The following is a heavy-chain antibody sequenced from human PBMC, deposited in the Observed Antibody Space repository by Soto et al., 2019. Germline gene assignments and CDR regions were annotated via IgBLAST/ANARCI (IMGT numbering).Heavy chain of an antibody. CDR3: AKQLGYCSTGRCYFDY. CDR2: VNPDGSDT. V-gene: IGHV3-23*01. Sequence: GGSLRLSCAASGFTFGDSAMSWVRQPPGKGLEWLAAVNPDGSDTFYADSVKGRFTISRDNSQNTVNLQMNSLRVEDTAVYYCAKQLGYCSTGRCYFDYWGQGTQVTVSS. J-gene: IGHJ4*02. CDR1: GFTFGDSA. D-gene: IGHD2-2*01.